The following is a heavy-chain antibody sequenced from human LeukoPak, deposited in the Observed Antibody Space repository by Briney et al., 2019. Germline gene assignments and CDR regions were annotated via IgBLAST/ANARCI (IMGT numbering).Heavy chain of an antibody. CDR2: VSGSGRNT. J-gene: IGHJ4*02. D-gene: IGHD2/OR15-2a*01. CDR3: VSFYETY. V-gene: IGHV3-23*01. Sequence: PGGSLRLSCAGSGFTFSNYAMTWVRQAPGKGLEWVSSVSGSGRNTFYPDSVEGRFTISRDNSKNTVYLQMNSLRAEDTAVYYCVSFYETYWGRGTLVTVSS. CDR1: GFTFSNYA.